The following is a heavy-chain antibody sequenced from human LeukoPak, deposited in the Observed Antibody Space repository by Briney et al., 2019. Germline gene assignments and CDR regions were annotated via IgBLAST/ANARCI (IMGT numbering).Heavy chain of an antibody. CDR2: ISSSGSTI. CDR1: GFTFDDYG. D-gene: IGHD1-26*01. V-gene: IGHV3-48*03. Sequence: QPGGSLRLSCAASGFTFDDYGMSWVRHAPGKGLEWVSYISSSGSTIYYADSVKGRFTISRDNAKNSLYLQMNSLRAEDTAVYYCASGSYSCDYWGQGTLVTVSP. CDR3: ASGSYSCDY. J-gene: IGHJ4*02.